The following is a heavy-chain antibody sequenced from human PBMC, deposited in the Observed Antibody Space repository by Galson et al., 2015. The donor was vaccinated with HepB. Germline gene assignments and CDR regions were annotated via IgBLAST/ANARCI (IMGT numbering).Heavy chain of an antibody. CDR3: ARGRGSSAVVVIREFDY. V-gene: IGHV1-69*13. D-gene: IGHD3-22*01. CDR1: GGTFSSYA. J-gene: IGHJ4*02. CDR2: IIPIFGTA. Sequence: SVKVSCKASGGTFSSYAISWVRQAPGQGLEWMGGIIPIFGTANYAQKFQGRVTITADESTSTAYMELSSLRSEDTAVYYCARGRGSSAVVVIREFDYWGQGTLVTVSS.